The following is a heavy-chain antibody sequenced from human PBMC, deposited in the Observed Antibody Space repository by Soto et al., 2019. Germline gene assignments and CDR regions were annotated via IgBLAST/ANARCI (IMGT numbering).Heavy chain of an antibody. D-gene: IGHD6-19*01. CDR1: GYTFSDYY. J-gene: IGHJ4*02. CDR3: ARLQIEVAGTN. V-gene: IGHV1-2*02. Sequence: QVQLVQSGAEVKKPGASVKVSCKASGYTFSDYYMHWVRQAPGQGLEWMGWINANSGGTTYAPKFQGRVTMTRDTSSSTAYMELSRLRSDDTAIYFCARLQIEVAGTNWGQGTLVTVSS. CDR2: INANSGGT.